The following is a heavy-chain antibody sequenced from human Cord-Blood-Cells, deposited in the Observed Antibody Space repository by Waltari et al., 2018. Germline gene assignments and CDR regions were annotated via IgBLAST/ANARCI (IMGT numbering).Heavy chain of an antibody. CDR2: RWYDGSNK. J-gene: IGHJ4*02. D-gene: IGHD6-19*01. Sequence: QVQLVESGGGVVQPGRSLRLSCAASGFTFSSYGMHWVRQAPGKGLEWVAVRWYDGSNKDYAASWKGRFTISRDNSKNTLYLQMTSLRAEDTAVYYCARDPRSSGWYFDYWGQGTLVTVSS. CDR3: ARDPRSSGWYFDY. V-gene: IGHV3-33*01. CDR1: GFTFSSYG.